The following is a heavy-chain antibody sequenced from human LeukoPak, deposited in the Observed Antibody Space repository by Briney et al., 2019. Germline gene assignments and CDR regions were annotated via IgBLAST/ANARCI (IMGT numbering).Heavy chain of an antibody. J-gene: IGHJ4*02. V-gene: IGHV3-48*03. CDR3: TRDRGYSGYAHGY. D-gene: IGHD5-12*01. Sequence: GGSLRLSCAASGFTFSTYAMSWVRQAPGKGLEWVSYISHTAAVKSYADSVKGRFTISRDNTENSLFLQMNRLTAEDTAVYYCTRDRGYSGYAHGYWGQGSLVTVSS. CDR1: GFTFSTYA. CDR2: ISHTAAVK.